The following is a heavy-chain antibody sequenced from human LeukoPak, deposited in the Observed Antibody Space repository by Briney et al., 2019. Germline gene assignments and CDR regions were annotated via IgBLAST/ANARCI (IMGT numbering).Heavy chain of an antibody. D-gene: IGHD3-3*01. J-gene: IGHJ4*02. CDR1: GINYSSYA. Sequence: QPGASLRLSCASSGINYSSYAMSWARQAPGEGLEWISAISGSGDSTYYADSGKGRFTISRDNSKNTQYLQMNSLRAEDTAVYYCAKAGERFFEWLLYSNRWSYFDDWGRESVVSDSS. CDR3: AKAGERFFEWLLYSNRWSYFDD. V-gene: IGHV3-23*01. CDR2: ISGSGDST.